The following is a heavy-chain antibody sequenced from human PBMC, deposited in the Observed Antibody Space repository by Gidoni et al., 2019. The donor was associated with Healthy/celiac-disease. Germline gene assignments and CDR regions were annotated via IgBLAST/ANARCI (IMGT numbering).Heavy chain of an antibody. CDR1: GCQLSNARMG. J-gene: IGHJ2*01. Sequence: QVTLKESGPVLVKPTETHTLTCTVTGCQLSNARMGGTWIRQPPGKDLEWLAHIFSNDEKSYTPSLKSGLTISEDPAKSQVVLTMPNMDPLGTATYYCARTLYRWGVYFDLWCRGTLGTVSS. V-gene: IGHV2-26*01. D-gene: IGHD3-16*01. CDR2: IFSNDEK. CDR3: ARTLYRWGVYFDL.